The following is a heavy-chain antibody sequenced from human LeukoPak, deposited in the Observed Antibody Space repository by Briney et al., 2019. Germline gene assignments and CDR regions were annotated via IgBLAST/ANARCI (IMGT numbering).Heavy chain of an antibody. CDR3: ARRFCISTSCSGFDY. V-gene: IGHV3-21*04. J-gene: IGHJ4*02. CDR2: ISSSSSYI. D-gene: IGHD2-2*01. Sequence: PGGSLRLSCAASGFTFSSYSMNWVRQAPGKGLEWVSSISSSSSYIYYADSVKGRFTISRDNAKNSLYLQMNSLRAEDTALYYCARRFCISTSCSGFDYWGQGTLVTVSS. CDR1: GFTFSSYS.